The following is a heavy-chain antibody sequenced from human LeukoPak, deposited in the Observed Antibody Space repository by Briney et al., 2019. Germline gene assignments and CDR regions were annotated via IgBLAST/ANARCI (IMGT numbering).Heavy chain of an antibody. CDR3: AKDTFDYGFDY. Sequence: GGSLRLSCAASGFTFSSYEMNWVRQAPGKGLEWVSYISSRGSTIYYADSVKGRFTVSRDNAKNTLYLQMNSLRAEDTAVYYCAKDTFDYGFDYWGQGTLVTVSS. CDR2: ISSRGSTI. D-gene: IGHD4-17*01. V-gene: IGHV3-48*03. J-gene: IGHJ4*02. CDR1: GFTFSSYE.